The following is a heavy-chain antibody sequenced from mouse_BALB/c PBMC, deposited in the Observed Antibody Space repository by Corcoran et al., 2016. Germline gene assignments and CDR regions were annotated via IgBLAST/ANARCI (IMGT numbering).Heavy chain of an antibody. CDR1: GYTFTNYG. Sequence: QIQLVQSGPELKKPGETVKISCKASGYTFTNYGMNWVKQAPGKGLKWMGWINTYTGEPTYADDFKGRFAFSLETSASTAYLQINNLKNEDMATYFCARYSGYAMDYWGQGTSVTVSS. J-gene: IGHJ4*01. V-gene: IGHV9-1*02. CDR3: ARYSGYAMDY. CDR2: INTYTGEP.